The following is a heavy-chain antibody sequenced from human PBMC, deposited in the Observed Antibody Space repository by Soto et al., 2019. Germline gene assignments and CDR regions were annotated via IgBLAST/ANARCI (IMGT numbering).Heavy chain of an antibody. J-gene: IGHJ6*03. CDR1: GDSFNDYY. CDR2: INPNGGVT. D-gene: IGHD5-12*01. V-gene: IGHV1-2*04. Sequence: QVQLVQSGAEVRKPGASVTVSCRSSGDSFNDYYIHWVRQAPGQGFEWMGWINPNGGVTKYAQKFQGWVSMTRDTSIRTVYMQLSRLRSDDTAVYYCAREIGWATATLDYYYFYMDVWGTGTTVTVSS. CDR3: AREIGWATATLDYYYFYMDV.